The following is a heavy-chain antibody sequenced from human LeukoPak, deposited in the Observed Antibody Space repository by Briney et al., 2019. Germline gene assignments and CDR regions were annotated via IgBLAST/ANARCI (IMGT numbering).Heavy chain of an antibody. CDR3: ARDKAPGGLFDC. CDR2: VYYSGST. D-gene: IGHD2-15*01. CDR1: GCSISSYH. V-gene: IGHV4-59*01. Sequence: PSETLSLTCTVSGCSISSYHWIWIPQPPGKGLEGIVYVYYSGSTNYNPSLRSRVTISVDTSKNQFSLKLNSMTAADTALYYCARDKAPGGLFDCWGQGSLVTVSS. J-gene: IGHJ4*02.